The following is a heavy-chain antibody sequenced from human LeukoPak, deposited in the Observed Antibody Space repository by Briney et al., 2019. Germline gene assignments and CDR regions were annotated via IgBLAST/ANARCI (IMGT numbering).Heavy chain of an antibody. CDR3: AKGSGSDWFDP. D-gene: IGHD3-3*01. J-gene: IGHJ5*02. Sequence: GGSLRLSCAASGFTFSSHAMSWVRQAPGKGLEWVSAISGSGGSTFYADSVKGRFTVSRDNSKNMVYLQMNSLRAEDTAVHYCAKGSGSDWFDPWGQGTLVTVSS. CDR2: ISGSGGST. CDR1: GFTFSSHA. V-gene: IGHV3-23*01.